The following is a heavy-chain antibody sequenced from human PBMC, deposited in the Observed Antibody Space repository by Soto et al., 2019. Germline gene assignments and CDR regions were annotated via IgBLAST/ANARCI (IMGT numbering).Heavy chain of an antibody. V-gene: IGHV1-69*01. CDR1: GGTFSSYA. D-gene: IGHD3-22*01. J-gene: IGHJ5*02. CDR3: ARVPPNYYDSSGYPEGWFDP. CDR2: IIPIFGTA. Sequence: QVQLVQSGAEVKKPGSSVKVSCKASGGTFSSYAIIWVRQAPGQGLEWMGGIIPIFGTANYAQKFQGRVTITADESTSTAYMELSSLRSEDTAVYYCARVPPNYYDSSGYPEGWFDPWGQGTLVTVSS.